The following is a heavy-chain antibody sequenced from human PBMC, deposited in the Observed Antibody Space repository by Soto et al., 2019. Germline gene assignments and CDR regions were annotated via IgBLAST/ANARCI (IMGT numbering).Heavy chain of an antibody. V-gene: IGHV1-2*02. CDR1: GYTFTGYY. CDR3: ARAYEQWLVHGNWFDP. D-gene: IGHD6-19*01. Sequence: QVQLVQSGAEVKKPGASAKVSCKASGYTFTGYYMHWVRQAPGQGLEWMGWINPNSGGTNYAQKFQGRVTMTRDTSISTAYMELSRLRSDDTAVYYCARAYEQWLVHGNWFDPWGQGTLVTVSS. CDR2: INPNSGGT. J-gene: IGHJ5*02.